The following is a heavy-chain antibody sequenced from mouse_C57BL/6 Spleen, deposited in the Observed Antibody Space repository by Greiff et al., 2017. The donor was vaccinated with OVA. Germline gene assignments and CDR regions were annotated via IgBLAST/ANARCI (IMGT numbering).Heavy chain of an antibody. D-gene: IGHD1-1*01. CDR1: GFSLPSYA. CDR3: ARTHYYGSSYGGLFDY. CDR2: IWTGGGT. J-gene: IGHJ2*01. V-gene: IGHV2-9-1*01. Sequence: QVQLKQSGPGLVAPSQSLSITCTVSGFSLPSYAISWVRQPPGKGLEWLGVIWTGGGTNYNSALKSRLSISKDNSKSQVFLKMNSLQTDDTARYYCARTHYYGSSYGGLFDYWGQGTTLTVSS.